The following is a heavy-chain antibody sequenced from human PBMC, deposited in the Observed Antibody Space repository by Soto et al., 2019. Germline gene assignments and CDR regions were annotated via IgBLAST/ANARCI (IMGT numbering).Heavy chain of an antibody. D-gene: IGHD3-16*01. CDR2: ISDGSST. CDR1: GFTFSSYS. J-gene: IGHJ4*02. V-gene: IGHV3-74*01. CDR3: ARASSMITFGVYY. Sequence: PGGSLRLSCAASGFTFSSYSMNWVRQAPGKGLEWVSYISDGSSTSYADSVKGRFTISRDNAKNTLYLQMNSLRAEDTAVYYCARASSMITFGVYYWGQGTLVTVSS.